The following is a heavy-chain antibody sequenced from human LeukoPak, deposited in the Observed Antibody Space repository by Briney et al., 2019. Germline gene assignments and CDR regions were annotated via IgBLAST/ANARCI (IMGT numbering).Heavy chain of an antibody. CDR2: VSWDGTA. J-gene: IGHJ4*02. CDR1: GFTFEDYT. D-gene: IGHD3-22*01. Sequence: GGSLRLSCAASGFTFEDYTMHWVRQAPGKTLEWVSLVSWDGTAYYGDSVKGRFTISRDNSKSSLYLQMDTLRPEDTAFYYCAKDMTYEISGSVIDNWGQGTLVTVSS. V-gene: IGHV3-43*01. CDR3: AKDMTYEISGSVIDN.